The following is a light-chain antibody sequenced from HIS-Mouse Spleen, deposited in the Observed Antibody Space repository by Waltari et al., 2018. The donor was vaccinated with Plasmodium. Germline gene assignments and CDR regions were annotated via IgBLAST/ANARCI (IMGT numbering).Light chain of an antibody. J-gene: IGKJ3*01. V-gene: IGKV3-15*01. CDR1: QSVSSN. CDR3: HQYNNWSFT. Sequence: EIVMTQSPATLSVSPGERATLSCRASQSVSSNLAWYQQKPGQAPRLPARFSGSGSGTEFTLTISSLQSEDFAVYYCHQYNNWSFTFGPGTKVDIK.